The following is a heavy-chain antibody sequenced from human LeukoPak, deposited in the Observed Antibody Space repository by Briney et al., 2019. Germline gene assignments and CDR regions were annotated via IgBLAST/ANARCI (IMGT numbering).Heavy chain of an antibody. V-gene: IGHV4-39*02. J-gene: IGHJ5*02. Sequence: SETLSLTCTVYGGSVSSSNYYWGWIRQPPGKGLEWIGSIYYSGSTYYNPSLKSRVTISVDTSKNYFSLKVSSVTAADTAVYYCARYSYGGEDWFDPWGPGNPGHRLL. CDR2: IYYSGST. CDR3: ARYSYGGEDWFDP. CDR1: GGSVSSSNYY. D-gene: IGHD5-18*01.